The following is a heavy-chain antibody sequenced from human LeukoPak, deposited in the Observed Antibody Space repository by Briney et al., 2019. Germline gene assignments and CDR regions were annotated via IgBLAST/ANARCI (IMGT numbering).Heavy chain of an antibody. CDR3: ARWGTVTTSDY. D-gene: IGHD4-17*01. CDR1: GFTFSSYA. Sequence: GGSLRLSCAASGFTFSSYAMHLVRQAPGKGLEWVAVISYDGSNKYYADSVKGRFTISRDNSKNTLYLQMNSLRAEDTAVYYCARWGTVTTSDYWGQGTLVTVSS. CDR2: ISYDGSNK. V-gene: IGHV3-30-3*01. J-gene: IGHJ4*02.